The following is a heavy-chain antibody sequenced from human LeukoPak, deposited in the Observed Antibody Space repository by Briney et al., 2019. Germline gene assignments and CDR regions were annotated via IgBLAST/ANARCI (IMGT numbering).Heavy chain of an antibody. CDR2: ISAYNGNT. CDR1: GYTFTSYD. D-gene: IGHD3-10*01. V-gene: IGHV1-18*01. Sequence: ASVKVSCKASGYTFTSYDINWVRQATGQGLEWMGWISAYNGNTNYAQKLQGRVTMTTDTSTSTAYMELRSLRSDDTAVYYCARDMHGSGANAVWGQGTLVTVSS. J-gene: IGHJ4*02. CDR3: ARDMHGSGANAV.